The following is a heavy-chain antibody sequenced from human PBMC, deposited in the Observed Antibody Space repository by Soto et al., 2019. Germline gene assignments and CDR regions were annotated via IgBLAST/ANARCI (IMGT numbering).Heavy chain of an antibody. J-gene: IGHJ6*03. D-gene: IGHD5-12*01. CDR3: AKDEGGYEVYYYYYMDV. V-gene: IGHV3-23*01. Sequence: EVQLLESGGGLVQPGGSLRLSCAASGFTFSSYAMSWVRQAPGKGLEWVSAISGSGGSTYYADSVKGRFTISRDNSKNTLYLQMNSLRAEDTAVYYCAKDEGGYEVYYYYYMDVWGKGTTVTVSS. CDR1: GFTFSSYA. CDR2: ISGSGGST.